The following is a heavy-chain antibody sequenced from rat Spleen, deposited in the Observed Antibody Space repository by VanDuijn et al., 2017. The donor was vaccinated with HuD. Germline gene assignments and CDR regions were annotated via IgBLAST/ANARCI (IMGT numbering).Heavy chain of an antibody. CDR3: AVAGYGY. Sequence: EVQLVESGGGLVQPGGSLKLSCVASGFTFSRYWMYWVRQAPGKGLEWVSSISSDGVNTYYPDSVKGRFTISRDNAENIVYLQMNSLKCEDTASYYCAVAGYGYWGQGVMVTVSS. V-gene: IGHV5-58*01. J-gene: IGHJ2*01. D-gene: IGHD1-7*01. CDR2: ISSDGVNT. CDR1: GFTFSRYW.